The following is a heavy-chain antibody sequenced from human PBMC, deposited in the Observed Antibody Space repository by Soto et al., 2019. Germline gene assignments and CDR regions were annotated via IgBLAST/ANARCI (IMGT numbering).Heavy chain of an antibody. V-gene: IGHV4-39*01. CDR1: GGSISSSSYY. J-gene: IGHJ6*03. Sequence: SETLSLTCTVSGGSISSSSYYWGWIRQPPGKGLEWIGSIYYSGSTYYNPSLKSRVTISVDTSKNQFSLKLSSVTAADTPVYYWARRGVTIYYYYMDVWGKGTTVTVPS. D-gene: IGHD3-10*01. CDR2: IYYSGST. CDR3: ARRGVTIYYYYMDV.